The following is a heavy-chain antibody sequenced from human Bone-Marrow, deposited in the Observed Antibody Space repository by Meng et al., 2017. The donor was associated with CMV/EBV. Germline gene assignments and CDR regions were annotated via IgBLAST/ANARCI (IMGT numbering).Heavy chain of an antibody. CDR3: AKDDYDILTGYGINGMDV. CDR1: GFTFSSYG. V-gene: IGHV3-30*02. CDR2: IRYDGSNK. D-gene: IGHD3-9*01. J-gene: IGHJ6*02. Sequence: GGSLRLSCAASGFTFSSYGMHWVRQAPGKGLEWVAFIRYDGSNKYYADSVKGRFTISRDNSKNTLYLQMNSLRAEDTAVYYCAKDDYDILTGYGINGMDVWAKGPRSPSP.